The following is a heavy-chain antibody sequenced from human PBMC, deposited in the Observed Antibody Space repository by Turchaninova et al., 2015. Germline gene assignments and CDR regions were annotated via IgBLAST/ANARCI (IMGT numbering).Heavy chain of an antibody. CDR1: GDSITTDRFF. V-gene: IGHV4-39*01. D-gene: IGHD6-25*01. J-gene: IGHJ6*02. CDR2: IFYRGAP. CDR3: ASHTPAASVGRFYYYGVGV. Sequence: QLQLQESGPGLVKPSETLSLPCSVSGDSITTDRFFWGWIRQPPGKDLEGLGSIFYRGAPYSNLSHKSINPITFDAVVTTVSLRLTLVSAAETAVYFWASHTPAASVGRFYYYGVGVWGQGTTVTVSS.